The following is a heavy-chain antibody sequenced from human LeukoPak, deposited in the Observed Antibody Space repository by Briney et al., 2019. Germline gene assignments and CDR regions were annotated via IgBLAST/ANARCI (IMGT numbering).Heavy chain of an antibody. CDR3: ARSWGAAYYYYMDV. V-gene: IGHV3-48*01. CDR1: GFTFSSYS. J-gene: IGHJ6*03. CDR2: ISSSRTSK. D-gene: IGHD3-16*01. Sequence: GGSLRLSCAASGFTFSSYSMNWVRQAPGKGLEWVSYISSSRTSKYYADSVKGRFTISRDSAKNSLYLQMNTLRVEDTAVYYCARSWGAAYYYYMDVWGKGTTVTVSS.